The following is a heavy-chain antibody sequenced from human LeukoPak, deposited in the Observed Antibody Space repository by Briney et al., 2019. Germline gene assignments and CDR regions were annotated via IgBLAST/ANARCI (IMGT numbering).Heavy chain of an antibody. Sequence: SETLSLTCTVSGGSISSGGYYWSWLRQHPGTGLEWIGYIYYSGSTYYNPSLKSRVTISVDTSKNQFSLKLSSVTAADTAVYYCARERVPAAEIKYFDLRGRGTLVTVSS. CDR2: IYYSGST. V-gene: IGHV4-31*03. J-gene: IGHJ2*01. D-gene: IGHD2-2*01. CDR3: ARERVPAAEIKYFDL. CDR1: GGSISSGGYY.